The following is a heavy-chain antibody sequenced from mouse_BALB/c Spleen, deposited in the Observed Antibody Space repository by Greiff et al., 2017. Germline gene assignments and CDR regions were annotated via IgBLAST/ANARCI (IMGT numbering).Heavy chain of an antibody. CDR3: ARKDYYGNAWFAY. D-gene: IGHD2-1*01. J-gene: IGHJ3*01. Sequence: VMLVESGPGLVQPSQSLSITCTVSGFSLTSYGVHWVRQSPGKGLEWLGVIWSGGSTDYNAAFISRLSISKDNSKSQVFFKMNSLQADDTAIYYCARKDYYGNAWFAYWGQGTLVTVSA. CDR1: GFSLTSYG. CDR2: IWSGGST. V-gene: IGHV2-4-1*01.